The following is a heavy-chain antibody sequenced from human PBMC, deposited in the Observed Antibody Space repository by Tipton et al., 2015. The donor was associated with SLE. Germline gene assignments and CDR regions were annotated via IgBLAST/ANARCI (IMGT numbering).Heavy chain of an antibody. CDR2: IYTSGSP. Sequence: TPSLTCTVSGGSISSGSHYWSWIRQPAGKGLEWIGRIYTSGSPNYNPSLKSRVTISVDTSKNQFSLKLSSVTAADTAVYYCARVPVAGRGIDYWGQGTLVTVSS. J-gene: IGHJ4*02. CDR1: GGSISSGSHY. V-gene: IGHV4-61*02. CDR3: ARVPVAGRGIDY. D-gene: IGHD6-19*01.